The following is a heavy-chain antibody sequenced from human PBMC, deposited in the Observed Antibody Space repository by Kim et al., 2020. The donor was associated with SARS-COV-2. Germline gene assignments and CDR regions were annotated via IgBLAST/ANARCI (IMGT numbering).Heavy chain of an antibody. V-gene: IGHV4-39*01. D-gene: IGHD2-2*02. CDR3: ARRGYCSSTSCYIYYYYYGMDV. CDR2: IYYSGST. CDR1: GGSISSSSYY. J-gene: IGHJ6*02. Sequence: SETLSLTCTVSGGSISSSSYYWGWIRQPPGKGLEWIGSIYYSGSTYYNPSLKSRVTISVDTSKNQFSLKLSSVTAADTAVYYCARRGYCSSTSCYIYYYYYGMDVWGQGTTVTVSS.